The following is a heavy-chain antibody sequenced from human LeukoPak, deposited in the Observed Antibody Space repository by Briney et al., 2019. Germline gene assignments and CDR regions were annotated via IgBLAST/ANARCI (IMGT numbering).Heavy chain of an antibody. Sequence: GASVKVSCKASGGTFSSYAISWVRQAPGQGLEWMGGIIPIFGTANYAQKFQGRVTITADESTSTAYMELSSLTSEDQAVYYCASMVRGVISLVYFDYWGQGTLVTVSS. CDR1: GGTFSSYA. CDR3: ASMVRGVISLVYFDY. J-gene: IGHJ4*02. CDR2: IIPIFGTA. V-gene: IGHV1-69*01. D-gene: IGHD3-10*01.